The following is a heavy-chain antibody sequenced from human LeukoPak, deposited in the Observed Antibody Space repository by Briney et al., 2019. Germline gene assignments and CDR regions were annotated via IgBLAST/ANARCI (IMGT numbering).Heavy chain of an antibody. Sequence: SVKVSCKASGGTFSSYAISWVRQAPGQGLEWMGGIIPIFGTANYAQKFQGRVTITADESTSTAYMELSSLRSEDTAVYYCAREDGSGSYLDYWGQGTLVTVSS. CDR3: AREDGSGSYLDY. D-gene: IGHD3-10*01. CDR2: IIPIFGTA. J-gene: IGHJ4*02. CDR1: GGTFSSYA. V-gene: IGHV1-69*13.